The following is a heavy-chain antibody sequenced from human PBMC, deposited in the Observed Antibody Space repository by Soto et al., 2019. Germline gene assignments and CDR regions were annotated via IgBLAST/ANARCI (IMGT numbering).Heavy chain of an antibody. CDR1: GFTFSSYA. V-gene: IGHV3-23*01. D-gene: IGHD6-13*01. CDR3: AKDDLQQRGHDY. J-gene: IGHJ4*02. CDR2: ISGSGGST. Sequence: EVQLLESGGGLVQPGGSLRLSCAASGFTFSSYAMSWVRQAPGKGLEWVSAISGSGGSTYYADSVKGRFTISRDNSKNTLYLQMNSLRAEATAVYYCAKDDLQQRGHDYWGQGTLVTVSS.